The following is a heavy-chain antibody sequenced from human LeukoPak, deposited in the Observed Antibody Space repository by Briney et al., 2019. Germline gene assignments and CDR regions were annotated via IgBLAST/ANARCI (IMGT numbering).Heavy chain of an antibody. V-gene: IGHV1-46*01. CDR1: GYTFTSYY. D-gene: IGHD6-13*01. CDR2: INPSGGST. J-gene: IGHJ5*02. CDR3: ARDWVFGAAAGRVGWFDP. Sequence: ASVKVSCKASGYTFTSYYMHWVRQAPGQGLEWMGIINPSGGSTSYAQKFQGRVTMTRDASTSTVYMELSSLRSEDTAVYYCARDWVFGAAAGRVGWFDPWGQGTLVTVSS.